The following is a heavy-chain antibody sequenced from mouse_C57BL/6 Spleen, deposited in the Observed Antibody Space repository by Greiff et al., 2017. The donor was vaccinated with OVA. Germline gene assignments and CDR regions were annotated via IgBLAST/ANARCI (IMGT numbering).Heavy chain of an antibody. J-gene: IGHJ1*03. Sequence: VQLQQPGAELVRPGTSVKLSCKASGYTFTSYWMHWVKQRPGQGLEWIGVIDPSDSYTNYNQKFKGKATLTVDTSSSTAYMQLSSLTSEDAAVYYCARRGLRWYFDVWGTGTTVTVSS. CDR2: IDPSDSYT. V-gene: IGHV1-59*01. D-gene: IGHD1-1*01. CDR3: ARRGLRWYFDV. CDR1: GYTFTSYW.